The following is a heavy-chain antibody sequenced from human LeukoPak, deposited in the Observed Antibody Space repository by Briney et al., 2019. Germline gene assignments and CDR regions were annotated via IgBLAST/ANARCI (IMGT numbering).Heavy chain of an antibody. Sequence: QSGGSLRLSCAASGFTFSTYTMHWVRQAPGKGLEWVAVISYDGSNKYYADSVKGRFTISRDNSKNTLYLQVNSLRVEDTAVYSCAKEKGAWGGSTAFDIWGQGTMVIVSS. CDR2: ISYDGSNK. CDR3: AKEKGAWGGSTAFDI. V-gene: IGHV3-30-3*01. D-gene: IGHD1-26*01. CDR1: GFTFSTYT. J-gene: IGHJ3*02.